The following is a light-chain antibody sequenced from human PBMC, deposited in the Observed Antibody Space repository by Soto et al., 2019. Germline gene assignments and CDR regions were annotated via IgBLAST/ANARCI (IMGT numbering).Light chain of an antibody. CDR3: QQYGSSGT. V-gene: IGKV2-28*01. CDR2: LAS. CDR1: QSLLHSNGYIY. J-gene: IGKJ1*01. Sequence: DIVMTQSPLSLPVTPGGPASISCRSSQSLLHSNGYIYLDWYLQKPGQSPQLLIYLASNRASGVPDRFSGSGSGTDFTLTISRLEPEDFAVYYCQQYGSSGTFGQGTKVDIK.